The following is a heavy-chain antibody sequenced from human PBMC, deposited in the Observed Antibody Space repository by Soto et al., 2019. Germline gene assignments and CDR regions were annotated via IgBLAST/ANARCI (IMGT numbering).Heavy chain of an antibody. V-gene: IGHV3-7*01. J-gene: IGHJ6*03. CDR2: IKQDGSEK. D-gene: IGHD3-10*01. Sequence: PGGSLRLSCAASGFTFSSYWMSWVRQAPGKGLEWVANIKQDGSEKYYVDSVKGRFTISRDNAKNSLYLQMNSLRAEDTAVYYCARIGPSVRVTMVRGAPYYYYYMDVWGKGTTVTSP. CDR1: GFTFSSYW. CDR3: ARIGPSVRVTMVRGAPYYYYYMDV.